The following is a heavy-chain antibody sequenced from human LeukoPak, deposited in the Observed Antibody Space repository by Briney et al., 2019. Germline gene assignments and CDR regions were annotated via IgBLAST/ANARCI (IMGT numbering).Heavy chain of an antibody. V-gene: IGHV3-23*01. D-gene: IGHD4-11*01. CDR3: ANEYSKGDV. Sequence: PGGSLRLSCAASGFTFDDYAMHWVRHAPGKGLEWVSGISGSGTSTYYADSVKGRFTSSRDNSKNTLYLQMNSLRAEDTAIYYCANEYSKGDVWGQGATVTVSS. CDR1: GFTFDDYA. CDR2: ISGSGTST. J-gene: IGHJ3*01.